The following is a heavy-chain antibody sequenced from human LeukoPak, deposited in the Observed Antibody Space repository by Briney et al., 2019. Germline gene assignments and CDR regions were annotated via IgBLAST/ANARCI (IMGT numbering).Heavy chain of an antibody. Sequence: GGSLRLSCAASGFTFSSYWMHWVRQAPGKGLVWVSRINSDGSSTSYADSVKGRFTISRDSAKNTLYLQMNSLRAEDTAVYYCARGFGYSSGWYVSWGQGTLVTVTS. D-gene: IGHD6-19*01. J-gene: IGHJ4*02. CDR1: GFTFSSYW. CDR3: ARGFGYSSGWYVS. CDR2: INSDGSST. V-gene: IGHV3-74*01.